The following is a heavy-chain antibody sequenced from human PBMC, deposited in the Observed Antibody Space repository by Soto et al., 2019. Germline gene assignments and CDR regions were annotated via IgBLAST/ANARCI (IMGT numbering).Heavy chain of an antibody. Sequence: QVQLQQWGAGLLKPSETLSLTCAVYGGSFSGYYWSWIRQPPGKGLEWIGEINHSGSTNYNPSLMSRVTISVDTSKNQFSLKLSSATAADTAVYCCARAAAYYYGMDVWGQGTTVTVSS. CDR3: ARAAAYYYGMDV. CDR2: INHSGST. D-gene: IGHD6-13*01. V-gene: IGHV4-34*01. J-gene: IGHJ6*02. CDR1: GGSFSGYY.